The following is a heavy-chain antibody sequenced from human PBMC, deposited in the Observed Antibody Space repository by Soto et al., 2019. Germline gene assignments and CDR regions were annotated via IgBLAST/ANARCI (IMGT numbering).Heavy chain of an antibody. CDR3: AKGPYDRSGYYNFDY. CDR1: GSTFDDYA. Sequence: EVQLVESGGGLVQPGRSLRLSCATSGSTFDDYAMHWVRQAPGKGLEWVSGISWNSAAIGYADSVRGRFSISRDNAKNSLYLQMNSLRAEDTALYYCAKGPYDRSGYYNFDYWGQGTLVTVSS. V-gene: IGHV3-9*01. D-gene: IGHD3-22*01. CDR2: ISWNSAAI. J-gene: IGHJ4*02.